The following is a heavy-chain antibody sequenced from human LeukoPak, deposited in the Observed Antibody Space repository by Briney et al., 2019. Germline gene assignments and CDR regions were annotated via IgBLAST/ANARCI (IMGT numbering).Heavy chain of an antibody. Sequence: GGSLRLSCAASGFTFSDYYMSWIRQAPGKGLEWVSYISSSGSTIYYADSVKGRFTISRDNAKNSLYLQMNSLRAEDTAVYYCARSPRYDFWSGGQYYFDYWGQGTLVTVSS. CDR1: GFTFSDYY. J-gene: IGHJ4*02. D-gene: IGHD3-3*01. CDR2: ISSSGSTI. V-gene: IGHV3-11*04. CDR3: ARSPRYDFWSGGQYYFDY.